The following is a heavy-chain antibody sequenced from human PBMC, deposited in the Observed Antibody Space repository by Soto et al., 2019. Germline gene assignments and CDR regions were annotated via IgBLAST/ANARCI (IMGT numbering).Heavy chain of an antibody. J-gene: IGHJ5*02. V-gene: IGHV3-7*01. CDR1: GFTFSSYW. CDR2: IRQDGGEK. CDR3: AGGRLHCSRTSGRGFWFDP. D-gene: IGHD6-25*01. Sequence: EVQLVESGGGLVQPGGSLRLSCAASGFTFSSYWMTWVRQAPGKGLEWVANIRQDGGEKYYVDSVKGRFTIARDNAKDSLYLQRSSQRADDTAVYYWAGGRLHCSRTSGRGFWFDPLGQGTLVTVSS.